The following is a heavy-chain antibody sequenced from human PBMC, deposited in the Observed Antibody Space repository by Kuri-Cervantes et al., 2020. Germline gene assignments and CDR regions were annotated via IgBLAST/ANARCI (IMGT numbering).Heavy chain of an antibody. CDR1: GFTFSSYG. CDR3: AKRRGSGSAADGFDI. V-gene: IGHV3-30*18. CDR2: ISYDGSNK. Sequence: SLKLSCAASGFTFSSYGMHWVRQAPGKGLEWVAVISYDGSNKYYADPVEGRFTITRDNSNTILFQQMNSMRPDDTALYNCAKRRGSGSAADGFDIWGQGTMVTVSS. D-gene: IGHD6-19*01. J-gene: IGHJ3*02.